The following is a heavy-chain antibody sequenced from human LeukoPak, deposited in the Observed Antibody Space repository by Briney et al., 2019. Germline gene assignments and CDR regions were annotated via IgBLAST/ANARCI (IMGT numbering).Heavy chain of an antibody. Sequence: GGSLRLSCAASGFTFSSYGMHWVRQAPGKGLEWVAFIRYDGSNKYYADSVKGRFTISRDNSKNTLYLQMNSLRAEDTAVYYCARAPPTLDYYMDVWGKGTTVTVSS. D-gene: IGHD2/OR15-2a*01. CDR1: GFTFSSYG. V-gene: IGHV3-30*02. J-gene: IGHJ6*03. CDR2: IRYDGSNK. CDR3: ARAPPTLDYYMDV.